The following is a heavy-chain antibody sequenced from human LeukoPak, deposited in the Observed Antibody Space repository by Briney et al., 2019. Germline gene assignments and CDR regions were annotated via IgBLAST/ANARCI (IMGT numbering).Heavy chain of an antibody. CDR2: IYYSGST. V-gene: IGHV4-28*03. CDR1: GYSITSSSW. Sequence: SDTLSLTCAVSGYSITSSSWWGWIRQPPGKGLEWIGYIYYSGSTYYNPSLKSRVTISVDTSKNQFSLKLSSVTAADTAVYYCARDRSFDYWGQGTLVTVSS. CDR3: ARDRSFDY. J-gene: IGHJ4*02.